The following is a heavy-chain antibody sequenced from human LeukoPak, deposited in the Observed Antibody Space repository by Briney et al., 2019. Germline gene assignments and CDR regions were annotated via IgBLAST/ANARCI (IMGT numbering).Heavy chain of an antibody. CDR1: GFTFSTYT. CDR3: AKDKVPDGRWAFDY. V-gene: IGHV3-23*01. CDR2: IIGRGDT. Sequence: GGSLRLSCVVSGFTFSTYTMNWVRQAPGKGLEWVSAIIGRGDTYYADSVKGRFTISRDSSKNTLYLQMNGLRAEDTAVYYCAKDKVPDGRWAFDYWGLGTPVTVSS. J-gene: IGHJ4*02. D-gene: IGHD4-23*01.